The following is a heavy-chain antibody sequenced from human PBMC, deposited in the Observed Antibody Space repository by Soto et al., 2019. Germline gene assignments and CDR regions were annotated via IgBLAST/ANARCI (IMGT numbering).Heavy chain of an antibody. J-gene: IGHJ3*02. V-gene: IGHV4-38-2*01. Sequence: SETLSLTCAVSGSPLSSGYYWDWIRQPPGKGLEWIGSIYYSGSAYYSPSLKSRVTISVDTSKNQFSLGLRFVTAADTAVYYCARIVGATAYAFDIWGQGTMVTVSS. D-gene: IGHD1-26*01. CDR3: ARIVGATAYAFDI. CDR2: IYYSGSA. CDR1: GSPLSSGYY.